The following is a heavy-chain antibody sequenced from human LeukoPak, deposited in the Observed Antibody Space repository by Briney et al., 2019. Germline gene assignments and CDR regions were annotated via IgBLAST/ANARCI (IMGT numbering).Heavy chain of an antibody. V-gene: IGHV1-2*02. CDR3: ARVQGYGDYFDY. J-gene: IGHJ4*02. CDR2: INPKSGGT. CDR1: GYTVTGYY. D-gene: IGHD4-17*01. Sequence: ASVKVYCKASGYTVTGYYMHWVRQDAGQGLYWMGWINPKSGGTKYAQKFQGRVTMTRDKSITTAYMELSRLRSDDTAVYYCARVQGYGDYFDYWGQGTLLTVSS.